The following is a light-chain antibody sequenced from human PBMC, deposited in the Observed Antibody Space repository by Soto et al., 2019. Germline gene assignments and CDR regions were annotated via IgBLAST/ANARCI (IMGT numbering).Light chain of an antibody. CDR3: QQYKSYSIFT. V-gene: IGKV1-5*01. CDR1: QSISSW. Sequence: DIQMTQSPSTLSASVGDRVTITCRASQSISSWLAWYQQKPGKAPKLLIYDASSLESGVPSRFSGSGSGTEFSLTIRSLQPDDFATYYCQQYKSYSIFTVGPGTKVDIK. J-gene: IGKJ3*01. CDR2: DAS.